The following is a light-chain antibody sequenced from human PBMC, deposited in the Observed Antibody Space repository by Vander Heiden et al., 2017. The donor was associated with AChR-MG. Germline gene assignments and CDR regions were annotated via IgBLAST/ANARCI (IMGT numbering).Light chain of an antibody. V-gene: IGLV2-8*01. Sequence: QSALTQPPSASGSPGQPVTTSCTGTISAVGGYNYVSWYQQHPGKAPKLMIYEVNKRPSGVPDRFSGSKSGNTASLTVSGLQPEDEADYYCSSDAGYTRVFGGGTKLTVL. CDR1: ISAVGGYNY. CDR3: SSDAGYTRV. CDR2: EVN. J-gene: IGLJ3*02.